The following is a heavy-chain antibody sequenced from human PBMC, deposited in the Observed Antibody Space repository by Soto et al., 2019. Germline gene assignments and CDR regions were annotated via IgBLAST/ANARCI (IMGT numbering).Heavy chain of an antibody. D-gene: IGHD1-1*01. CDR3: ASHDPGARFDP. CDR2: INTNNGAT. CDR1: RYIFTAYF. J-gene: IGHJ5*02. Sequence: QVQLVQYGAEVKKPGASVKVSCKAPRYIFTAYFMHWVRQAPGQGLEWMGWINTNNGATHYGLSFQGRVTMTSDTSISTAYMELSSLRSDDTAVYYCASHDPGARFDPWGQGTLVIVSS. V-gene: IGHV1-2*02.